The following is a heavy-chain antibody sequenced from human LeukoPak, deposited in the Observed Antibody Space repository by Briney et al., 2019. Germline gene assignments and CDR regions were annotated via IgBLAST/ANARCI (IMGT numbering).Heavy chain of an antibody. V-gene: IGHV3-7*01. CDR2: IKQDGSEK. CDR3: ATQGGSDFGIGEDY. CDR1: GFTFSSFW. J-gene: IGHJ4*02. Sequence: PGGSLRLSCAASGFTFSSFWMSWVRQAPGKGLEWLANIKQDGSEKYYLDSVKGRFTISRDNAENSLFLQMNSLRAEDTALYYCATQGGSDFGIGEDYWGQGTLVTVSS. D-gene: IGHD3-3*01.